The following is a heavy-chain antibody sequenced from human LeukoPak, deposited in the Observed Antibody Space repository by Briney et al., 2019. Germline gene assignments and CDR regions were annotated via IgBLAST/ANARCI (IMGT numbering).Heavy chain of an antibody. D-gene: IGHD3-22*01. J-gene: IGHJ4*02. Sequence: SGGSLRLSCAASGFTFSSYGMHWVRQAPGKGLEWVAFIRYDGSSKFYADSVKGRFTISRDNAKNSLYLQMNSLRAEETAVYYCARDLRSSVVSRFDYWGQGTLVTVSS. CDR1: GFTFSSYG. CDR2: IRYDGSSK. V-gene: IGHV3-30*02. CDR3: ARDLRSSVVSRFDY.